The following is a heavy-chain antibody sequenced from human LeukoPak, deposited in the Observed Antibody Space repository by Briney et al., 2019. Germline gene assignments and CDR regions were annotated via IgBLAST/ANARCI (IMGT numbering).Heavy chain of an antibody. J-gene: IGHJ4*02. CDR1: GGSISSSSYY. CDR2: IYYTGST. Sequence: SETLSLTCTVSGGSISSSSYYWGWIRQPPGKGLEWVGNIYYTGSTYYNPSLKSRVTISVDTSKNQCSLKLSSVTAADTAVYYCARRRGWYPVDYWGQGTLVTVSS. V-gene: IGHV4-39*01. CDR3: ARRRGWYPVDY. D-gene: IGHD6-19*01.